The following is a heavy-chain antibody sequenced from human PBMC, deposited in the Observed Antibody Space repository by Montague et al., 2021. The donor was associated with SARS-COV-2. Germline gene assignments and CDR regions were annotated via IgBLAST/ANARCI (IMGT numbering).Heavy chain of an antibody. CDR1: DGSVISTYPH. CDR2: LFHIDTA. CDR3: TRGIDSYKTGY. V-gene: IGHV4-61*01. J-gene: IGHJ4*02. D-gene: IGHD6-13*01. Sequence: SETLSLTCTVSDGSVISTYPHWHWVRQSPGRGLEWIGGYLFHIDTADYNASLRSRVTISVDTSKNQFSLKLTSVPAADTAVYYCTRGIDSYKTGYWGQGIQVTVSS.